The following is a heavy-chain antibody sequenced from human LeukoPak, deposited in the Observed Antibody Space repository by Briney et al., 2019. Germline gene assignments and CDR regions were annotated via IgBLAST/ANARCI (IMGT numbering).Heavy chain of an antibody. CDR3: ARGNAGYCSSTSCYAYFDY. Sequence: SETLSLTCTVSGGSISSYYWSWIRQPAGKGLEWIGRIYTSGSTNYNPSLKSRVTMSVDTSKNQFSLKLSSVTAAGTAVQDCARGNAGYCSSTSCYAYFDYWGQGTLVTVSS. CDR1: GGSISSYY. V-gene: IGHV4-4*07. D-gene: IGHD2-2*01. CDR2: IYTSGST. J-gene: IGHJ4*02.